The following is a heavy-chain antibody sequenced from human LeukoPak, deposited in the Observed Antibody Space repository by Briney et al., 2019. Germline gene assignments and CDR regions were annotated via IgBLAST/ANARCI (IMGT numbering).Heavy chain of an antibody. CDR2: ISYDGSKK. J-gene: IGHJ4*02. CDR1: GFTFSDYA. Sequence: GGSLRLSCAASGFTFSDYAMHWVRQAPGKGLEWAAVISYDGSKKYYADSVKGRFTISRDTSKNTLYLQMNSLRAEDTAEYYCARVVVSSSSDYFDYWGQGTLVTVSS. D-gene: IGHD6-6*01. CDR3: ARVVVSSSSDYFDY. V-gene: IGHV3-30*04.